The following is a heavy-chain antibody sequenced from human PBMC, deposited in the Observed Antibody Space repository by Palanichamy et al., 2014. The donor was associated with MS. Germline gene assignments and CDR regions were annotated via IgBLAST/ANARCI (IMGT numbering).Heavy chain of an antibody. CDR2: IYYSGST. CDR3: ARQGRSDYVWGSYRPYYYYGMDV. D-gene: IGHD3-16*02. CDR1: GGSISSSSYY. Sequence: QLQLQESGPGLVKPSETLSLTCTVSGGSISSSSYYWGRIRQPPGKGLEWIGSIYYSGSTYYNPSLKSRVTISVDTSKNQFSLKLSSVTAADTAVYYCARQGRSDYVWGSYRPYYYYGMDVWGQGTTVTVSS. V-gene: IGHV4-39*01. J-gene: IGHJ6*02.